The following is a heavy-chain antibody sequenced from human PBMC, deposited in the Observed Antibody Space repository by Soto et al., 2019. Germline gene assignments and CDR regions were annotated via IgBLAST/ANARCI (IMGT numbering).Heavy chain of an antibody. CDR2: INPSGGST. Sequence: ASVKVSCKASGYTFTSYYMHWVRQAPGQGLEWMGIINPSGGSTSYAQKFQGRVTMTRDTSTSTVYMELSSLRSEDTAVYYCATATQGGYDFWSGYYEPHYYYYYGMDVWGQGTTVTVSS. CDR3: ATATQGGYDFWSGYYEPHYYYYYGMDV. V-gene: IGHV1-46*01. CDR1: GYTFTSYY. J-gene: IGHJ6*02. D-gene: IGHD3-3*01.